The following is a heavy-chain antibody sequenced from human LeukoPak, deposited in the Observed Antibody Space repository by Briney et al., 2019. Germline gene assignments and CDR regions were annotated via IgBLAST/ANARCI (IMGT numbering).Heavy chain of an antibody. Sequence: SETLSLTCTVPGGSISSSSYYWGWIRQPPGKGLEWIGSIYYSGSTYYNPSLKSRVTISVDTSKNQFSLKLSSVTAADTAVYYCASPRQTMIVVLWGQGTLVTVSS. CDR1: GGSISSSSYY. V-gene: IGHV4-39*01. D-gene: IGHD3-22*01. J-gene: IGHJ4*02. CDR2: IYYSGST. CDR3: ASPRQTMIVVL.